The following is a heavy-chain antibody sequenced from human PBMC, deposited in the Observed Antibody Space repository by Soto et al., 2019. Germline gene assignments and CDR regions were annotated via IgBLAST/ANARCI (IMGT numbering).Heavy chain of an antibody. CDR2: ISGSGGST. J-gene: IGHJ6*02. CDR1: GFTFSSYA. V-gene: IGHV3-23*01. Sequence: PGGSLRLSCAASGFTFSSYAMSWVRQAPGKGLEWVSAISGSGGSTYYADSVKGRFTISRDNSKNTLYLQMNSLRAEDTTVYYCAKEFGGYPTYYGMDVWGQGTTVTVSS. D-gene: IGHD5-12*01. CDR3: AKEFGGYPTYYGMDV.